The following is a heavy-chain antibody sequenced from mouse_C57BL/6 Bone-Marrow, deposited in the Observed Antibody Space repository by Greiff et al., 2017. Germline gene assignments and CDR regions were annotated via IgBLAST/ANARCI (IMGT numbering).Heavy chain of an antibody. V-gene: IGHV1-81*01. Sequence: QVQLQQSGAELARPGASVKLSCKASGYTFTSYGISWVKQRTGQGLEWIGEIYPRSGNTYYNEKFKGKATLTADKSSSTAYMELRSLTSEDASVYFCARTPHYYGSSYCWYLDVWGTGTTVTVSS. D-gene: IGHD1-1*01. J-gene: IGHJ1*03. CDR1: GYTFTSYG. CDR2: IYPRSGNT. CDR3: ARTPHYYGSSYCWYLDV.